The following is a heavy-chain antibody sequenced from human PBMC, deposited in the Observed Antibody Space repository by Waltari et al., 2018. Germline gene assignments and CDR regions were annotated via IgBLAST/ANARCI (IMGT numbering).Heavy chain of an antibody. V-gene: IGHV3-15*01. Sequence: EVQLVESGGGLVKPGGSLRLSCAASGFTFSNAWMSWVRQAPGKGLEWVGRIKSKTDGGKTDYAGPVKGRFTISRDDSKNTLYLQMNSLKTEDTAVYYGTTDGGIVVVPAPVQGYWGQGTLVTVSS. J-gene: IGHJ4*02. CDR2: IKSKTDGGKT. CDR1: GFTFSNAW. D-gene: IGHD2-2*01. CDR3: TTDGGIVVVPAPVQGY.